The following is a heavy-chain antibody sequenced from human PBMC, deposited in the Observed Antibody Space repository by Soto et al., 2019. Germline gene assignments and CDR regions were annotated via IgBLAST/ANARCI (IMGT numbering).Heavy chain of an antibody. CDR3: VKGRGSYEVKFGMDV. V-gene: IGHV3-9*01. J-gene: IGHJ6*02. D-gene: IGHD6-25*01. Sequence: VQLLESGGGLVQPGRSLRLSCAASGFTFDDFAMHWVRQAPGKGLEWVSGVDWNSGSTAYADSVKGRFTISRDNARNSLYLQMNSLRAEDTALYYCVKGRGSYEVKFGMDVWGQGTTVTVSS. CDR1: GFTFDDFA. CDR2: VDWNSGST.